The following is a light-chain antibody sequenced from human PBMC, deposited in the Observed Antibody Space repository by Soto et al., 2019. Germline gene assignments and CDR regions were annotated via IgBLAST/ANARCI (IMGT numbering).Light chain of an antibody. CDR2: TSS. CDR1: QPISDY. CDR3: QQANSFPIT. J-gene: IGKJ5*01. V-gene: IGKV1-39*01. Sequence: DIQMTQSPSSLSASVGDRVTITCRTSQPISDYLNWYQQKPGKAPSLLIYTSSNLQTGVPSRFSGSGSGTDFTLTISSLQPEDFATYYCQQANSFPITFGQGTRLEIK.